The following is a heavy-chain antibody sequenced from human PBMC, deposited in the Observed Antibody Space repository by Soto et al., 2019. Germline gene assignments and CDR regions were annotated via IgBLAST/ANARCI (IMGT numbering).Heavy chain of an antibody. V-gene: IGHV3-30*18. Sequence: VAAVSYDGTEKYYADSVKGRFTISRDNSENTLFLQMNSLRAEDTAVYYCANTKRSYWYHMDVWGQGTTVTVSS. J-gene: IGHJ6*02. CDR3: ANTKRSYWYHMDV. D-gene: IGHD2-8*02. CDR2: VSYDGTEK.